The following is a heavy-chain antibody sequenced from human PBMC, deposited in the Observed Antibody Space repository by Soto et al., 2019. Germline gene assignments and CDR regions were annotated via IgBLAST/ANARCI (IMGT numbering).Heavy chain of an antibody. CDR3: ARGRPVYGDYGNYGMDV. CDR1: GFTFSSYG. V-gene: IGHV3-33*01. CDR2: IWYDGSNK. J-gene: IGHJ6*02. D-gene: IGHD4-17*01. Sequence: QVQLVESGGGVVQPGRSLRLSCAASGFTFSSYGMHWVRQAPGKGLEWVAVIWYDGSNKYYADSVKGRFTISRDNSKNTLYLQMNSLRAENTAVYYCARGRPVYGDYGNYGMDVWGQGTTVTVSS.